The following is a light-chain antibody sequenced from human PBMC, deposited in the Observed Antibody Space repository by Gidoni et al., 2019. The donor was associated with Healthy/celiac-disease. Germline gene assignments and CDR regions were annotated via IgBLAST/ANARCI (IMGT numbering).Light chain of an antibody. J-gene: IGKJ1*01. CDR3: QRYNNWPPWT. CDR2: SAS. V-gene: IGKV3-15*01. CDR1: QSVSSN. Sequence: EIVMTQSPATLSVSPGERATLSCRASQSVSSNLAWYKQKPGQAPRPLIYSASTRATGIPARFSGSGSQTEFTLTISSLQSEDFAVYYCQRYNNWPPWTFGQGTKVEIK.